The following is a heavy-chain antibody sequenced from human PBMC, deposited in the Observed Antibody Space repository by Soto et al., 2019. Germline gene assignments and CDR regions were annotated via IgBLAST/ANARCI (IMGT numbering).Heavy chain of an antibody. J-gene: IGHJ5*02. CDR1: GYPFTSYD. V-gene: IGHV1-8*01. Sequence: XSVKVSCKASGYPFTSYDINWVRQATGQGLEWMGWMNPNSGNTGYAQKFQGRVTMTRNTSISTAYMELSSLRSEDTAVYYCARGLLVPAAIRENWFDHSGQGTLVTV. CDR2: MNPNSGNT. D-gene: IGHD2-2*01. CDR3: ARGLLVPAAIRENWFDH.